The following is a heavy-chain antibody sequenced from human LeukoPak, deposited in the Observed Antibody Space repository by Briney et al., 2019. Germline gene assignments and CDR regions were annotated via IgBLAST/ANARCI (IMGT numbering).Heavy chain of an antibody. J-gene: IGHJ4*02. D-gene: IGHD3-22*01. CDR3: AREIQPNYYDSSGYLDY. CDR1: GFTFSSYW. V-gene: IGHV3-7*01. Sequence: PGGSLRLSCAASGFTFSSYWMSWVRHAPGKGLEWVANIKQDGSEKYYVDSVKGRFTISRDNAKNSLYLQMNSLRAEDTAVYYCAREIQPNYYDSSGYLDYWGQGTLVTVSS. CDR2: IKQDGSEK.